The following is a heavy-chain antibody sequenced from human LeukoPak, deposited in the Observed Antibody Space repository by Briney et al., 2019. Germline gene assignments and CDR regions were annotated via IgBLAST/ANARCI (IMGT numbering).Heavy chain of an antibody. CDR1: GFTFSDYY. Sequence: PGESLRLSCAASGFTFSDYYMSWIRQAPGKGLERVSYISSSGSTIYYAHSVKGRVTISKDKAKNSLYLQMNSLSAEDTAVYFCARVPDAYSFGEYFFYWGGRGTLVTVSS. V-gene: IGHV3-11*01. CDR3: ARVPDAYSFGEYFFYW. CDR2: ISSSGSTI. D-gene: IGHD3-16*01. J-gene: IGHJ4*01.